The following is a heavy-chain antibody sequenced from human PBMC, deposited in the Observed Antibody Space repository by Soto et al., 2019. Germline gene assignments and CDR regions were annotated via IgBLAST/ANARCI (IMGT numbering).Heavy chain of an antibody. D-gene: IGHD3-22*01. Sequence: SETLSLTCAVYGGSFSGYYWSWIRQPPGKGLEWIGEINHSGSTNYNPSLKSRVTISVDTSKNQFHLKLSSVTAADTAVYYCARAGAYYYDSSGQQIDYWGQGTLVPV. J-gene: IGHJ4*02. CDR3: ARAGAYYYDSSGQQIDY. CDR1: GGSFSGYY. CDR2: INHSGST. V-gene: IGHV4-34*01.